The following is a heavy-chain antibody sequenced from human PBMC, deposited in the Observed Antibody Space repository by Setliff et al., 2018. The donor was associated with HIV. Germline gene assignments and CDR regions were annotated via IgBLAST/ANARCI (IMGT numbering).Heavy chain of an antibody. J-gene: IGHJ4*02. D-gene: IGHD4-17*01. CDR1: GGSISGGGYY. CDR2: IYYSGST. CDR3: ARDQTSNGDFDY. Sequence: SETLSLTCTVSGGSISGGGYYWSWIRQHPGKGLEWNGYIYYSGSTYYNPSLKSRVTISVDTSKNQFSLKLSSVTAADTAVYYCARDQTSNGDFDYWGQGTLVTVSS. V-gene: IGHV4-31*03.